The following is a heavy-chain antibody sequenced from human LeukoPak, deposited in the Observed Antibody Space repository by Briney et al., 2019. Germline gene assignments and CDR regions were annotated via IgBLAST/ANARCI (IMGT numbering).Heavy chain of an antibody. V-gene: IGHV4-38-2*02. CDR2: IYRSGST. CDR3: ASVGFGIDYYFDY. CDR1: GYSISSGYY. J-gene: IGHJ4*02. D-gene: IGHD3-10*01. Sequence: SGTLSLTCTVSGYSISSGYYWGWIRQPPGKGLEWIGSIYRSGSTYYNPSLKSRVTISVDTSKNQFSLKLSSVTAADTAVYYCASVGFGIDYYFDYWGQGTLVTVSS.